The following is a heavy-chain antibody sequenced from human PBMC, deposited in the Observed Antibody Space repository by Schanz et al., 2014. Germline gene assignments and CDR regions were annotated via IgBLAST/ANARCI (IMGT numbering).Heavy chain of an antibody. CDR3: AKVAPAATYLDS. CDR1: GLTVSYNY. CDR2: ISSSSSTI. V-gene: IGHV3-48*01. Sequence: EVQLVESGGGLIQPGGSLRLSCAASGLTVSYNYMTWVRQAPGKGLEWVSYISSSSSTIYYADSVKGRFTISRDNAKNSLYLQMNSLRAEDTAVYYCAKVAPAATYLDSWGLGTLVTVSS. D-gene: IGHD2-2*01. J-gene: IGHJ4*02.